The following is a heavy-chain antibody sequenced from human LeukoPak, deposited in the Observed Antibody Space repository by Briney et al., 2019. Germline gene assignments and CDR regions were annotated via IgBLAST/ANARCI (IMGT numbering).Heavy chain of an antibody. CDR1: GFTFSSYW. CDR3: ARVRGYSGYGNNDY. CDR2: INSDGSST. J-gene: IGHJ4*02. Sequence: GGSLRLSCAASGFTFSSYWMHWVRQAPGKGLVWVSRINSDGSSTSYADSVKGRFTISRDNAKNTLYLQMNSLRAEDTAVYYCARVRGYSGYGNNDYWGQGTLVTVSS. V-gene: IGHV3-74*01. D-gene: IGHD5-12*01.